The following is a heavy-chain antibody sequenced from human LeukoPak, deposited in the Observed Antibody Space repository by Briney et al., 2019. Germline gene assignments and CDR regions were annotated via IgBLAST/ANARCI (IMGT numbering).Heavy chain of an antibody. CDR1: GGSISSYY. D-gene: IGHD2-2*01. Sequence: SETLSLTCTVSGGSISSYYWSWIRQPPGKGLEWIGYIYYSGSTNYNPSLKSRVTISVDTSKNQFSLKLSSVTAADTAVYYCARDPFHCSSTSCYFHSPHDAFDIWGQGTMVTVSS. V-gene: IGHV4-59*01. CDR3: ARDPFHCSSTSCYFHSPHDAFDI. CDR2: IYYSGST. J-gene: IGHJ3*02.